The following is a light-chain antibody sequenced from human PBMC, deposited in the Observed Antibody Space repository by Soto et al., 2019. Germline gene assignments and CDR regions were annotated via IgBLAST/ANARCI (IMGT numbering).Light chain of an antibody. CDR2: EVS. CDR3: SSYTNATRL. CDR1: SSDIGSNNY. V-gene: IGLV2-14*01. J-gene: IGLJ3*02. Sequence: QSALTQPASVSGSPGQSITISCTGTSSDIGSNNYVSWFQQRPGKAPTLIIYEVSNRPSGVSTHFSGSKSGNTASLTISGLLPEEEAEYCCSSYTNATRLFGGGTKLTVL.